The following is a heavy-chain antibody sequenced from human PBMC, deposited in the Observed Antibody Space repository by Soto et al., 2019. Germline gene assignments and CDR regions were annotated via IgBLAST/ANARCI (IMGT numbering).Heavy chain of an antibody. Sequence: SETLSLTCTVSGGSINSGDYYWTWVRQPPGKGLEWIGNIFHSGSTYYTPSLQSRVTISLDTSKNHFSLKLSSVTPADTAVYYCARDRYYGSGTYYNFYSGMDVWGQATTVTV. CDR3: ARDRYYGSGTYYNFYSGMDV. CDR1: GGSINSGDYY. J-gene: IGHJ6*02. D-gene: IGHD3-10*01. CDR2: IFHSGST. V-gene: IGHV4-30-4*01.